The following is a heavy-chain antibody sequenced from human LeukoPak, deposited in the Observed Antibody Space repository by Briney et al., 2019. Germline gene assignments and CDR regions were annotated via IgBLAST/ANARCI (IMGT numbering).Heavy chain of an antibody. CDR3: ARDYRTGFDY. Sequence: GASVKVSCKASGYTFTSYGISCVRQAPGQGLEWLGWISTCNGNTHYAQKLQGRVTMTTDTSTTTAYMELRSLRSDDTAVYYCARDYRTGFDYWGQGTLVTVSS. V-gene: IGHV1-18*01. CDR1: GYTFTSYG. CDR2: ISTCNGNT. D-gene: IGHD7-27*01. J-gene: IGHJ4*02.